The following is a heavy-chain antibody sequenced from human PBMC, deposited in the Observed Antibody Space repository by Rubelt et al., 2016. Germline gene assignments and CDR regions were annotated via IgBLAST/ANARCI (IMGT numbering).Heavy chain of an antibody. CDR3: ARCYGSGSYGNWFDP. J-gene: IGHJ5*02. CDR2: ISAYNGNT. D-gene: IGHD3-10*01. V-gene: IGHV1-18*01. Sequence: QVQLVQSGAEVKKPGASVKVSCKASGYTFTSYGISWVRQAPGQGLEWMGWISAYNGNTNYAQKFQGEVTMTTDTPTRTAYMELRSLRSDDPAVYYCARCYGSGSYGNWFDPWGQGTRVTVSS. CDR1: GYTFTSYG.